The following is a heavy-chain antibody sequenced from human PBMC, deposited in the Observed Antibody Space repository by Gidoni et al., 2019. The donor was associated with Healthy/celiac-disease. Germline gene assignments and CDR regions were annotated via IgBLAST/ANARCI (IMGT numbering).Heavy chain of an antibody. D-gene: IGHD5-18*01. CDR1: GRSLSSSSYY. CDR2: IDYNGNT. Sequence: QLQLQVSGPGLVKPSETLALTCTVSGRSLSSSSYYWGWIRQPRGKGLEWSGSIDYNGNTYYKPSLKSRVTITVDTSKSQFSMKLSSVTAADTAVYYCARTAREGYSYGNDSDYWGQGTLVTVSS. J-gene: IGHJ4*02. V-gene: IGHV4-39*01. CDR3: ARTAREGYSYGNDSDY.